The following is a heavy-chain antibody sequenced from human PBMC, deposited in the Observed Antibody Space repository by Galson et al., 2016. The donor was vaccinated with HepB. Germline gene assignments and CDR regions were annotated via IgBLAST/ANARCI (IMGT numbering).Heavy chain of an antibody. CDR1: GFNFRGYW. V-gene: IGHV3-9*01. CDR2: TSWNSGSI. Sequence: SLRLSCAASGFNFRGYWMSWVRQAPGKGLEWVSGTSWNSGSIGYADSVKGRFTISRDNDKNSLHLQMNILRAEDTALYYCARGRGSNWRDAFDIWGQGTMVTVSS. CDR3: ARGRGSNWRDAFDI. J-gene: IGHJ3*02. D-gene: IGHD6-13*01.